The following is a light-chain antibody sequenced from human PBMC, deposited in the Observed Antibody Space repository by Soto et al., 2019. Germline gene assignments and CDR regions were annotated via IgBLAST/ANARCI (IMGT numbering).Light chain of an antibody. J-gene: IGLJ1*01. V-gene: IGLV2-14*03. CDR3: SSYTSSSTLNYV. CDR1: SSDVGGYNY. Sequence: QSVLTQPASVSGPPGQSITISCTGTSSDVGGYNYVSWYQHHPGKAPKLIIYDVDNRPSGVSNRFSGSKSGNTASLTISGLQAEDEDDYYCSSYTSSSTLNYVFGTGTKLTVL. CDR2: DVD.